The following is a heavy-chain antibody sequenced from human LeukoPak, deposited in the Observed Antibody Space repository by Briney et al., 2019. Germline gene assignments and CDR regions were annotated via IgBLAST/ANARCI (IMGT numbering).Heavy chain of an antibody. CDR1: GGTFSSYA. Sequence: SVKVSCKASGGTFSSYAISWVRQAPGQGLEWMGRIIPILGIANYAQKFQGRVTITADKSTSTAYMELSSLRSEDTAVYYCARGTMVRGVSYYGIDVWGQGTTVTVSS. CDR2: IIPILGIA. D-gene: IGHD3-10*01. V-gene: IGHV1-69*04. CDR3: ARGTMVRGVSYYGIDV. J-gene: IGHJ6*02.